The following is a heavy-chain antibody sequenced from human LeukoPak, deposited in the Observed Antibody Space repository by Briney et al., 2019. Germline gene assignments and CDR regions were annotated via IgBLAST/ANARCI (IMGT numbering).Heavy chain of an antibody. CDR2: ILPIFGTA. J-gene: IGHJ5*02. CDR3: AREAITIFGVVRTQTTYGPHRFDP. V-gene: IGHV1-69*13. CDR1: GGTFSSYA. Sequence: SVKVSCKASGGTFSSYAISWVRQAPGQGLEWMGGILPIFGTADYAQKLQGRVTITADESTSTAHMELNSLRSEDTAVYFCAREAITIFGVVRTQTTYGPHRFDPWGQGTLVTVSS. D-gene: IGHD3-3*01.